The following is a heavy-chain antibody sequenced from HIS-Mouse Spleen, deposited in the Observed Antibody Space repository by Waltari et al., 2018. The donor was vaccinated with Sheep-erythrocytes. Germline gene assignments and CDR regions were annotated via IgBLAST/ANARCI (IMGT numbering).Heavy chain of an antibody. J-gene: IGHJ3*02. CDR2: IKQDGSEK. Sequence: EEQLVESGGGLGQPGGSLSLPCAASGLTCSNPGMSWVRQAPGKGLEWGANIKQDGSEKYYVDSVKGRFTISRDNAKNSLYLQMNSLRAEDTAVYYCARAVAGTPDAFDIWGQGTMVTVSS. CDR1: GLTCSNPG. V-gene: IGHV3-7*01. D-gene: IGHD1-7*01. CDR3: ARAVAGTPDAFDI.